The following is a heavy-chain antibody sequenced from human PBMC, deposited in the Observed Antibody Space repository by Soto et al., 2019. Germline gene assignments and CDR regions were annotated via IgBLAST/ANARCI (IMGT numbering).Heavy chain of an antibody. CDR2: IYPGDSDT. CDR3: ARRPLYFYYCSGYYFFFYF. Sequence: GESLKISCKGSGYNFTSYWIGWVRQMPGKGLEWMGIIYPGDSDTRYSPSFQGQVTISADKSISTAYLQWSSLKASDTAMYYCARRPLYFYYCSGYYFFFYFCGQGSLVTVSS. V-gene: IGHV5-51*01. CDR1: GYNFTSYW. D-gene: IGHD3-22*01. J-gene: IGHJ4*02.